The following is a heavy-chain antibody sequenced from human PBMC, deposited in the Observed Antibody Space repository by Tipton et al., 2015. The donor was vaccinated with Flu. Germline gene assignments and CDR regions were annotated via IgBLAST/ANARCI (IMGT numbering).Heavy chain of an antibody. CDR2: LSGSGGST. CDR3: AKGGSGSYYPDFFDF. CDR1: GFTFSDYD. J-gene: IGHJ4*02. Sequence: SLRLSCTASGFTFSDYDMNWVRQAPGKGLEWVSSLSGSGGSTYYADSVKGRFTISRDNFKNTLYLQMSSLRGDDTAIYYCAKGGSGSYYPDFFDFWGQGSLVTVSS. V-gene: IGHV3-23*01. D-gene: IGHD3-10*01.